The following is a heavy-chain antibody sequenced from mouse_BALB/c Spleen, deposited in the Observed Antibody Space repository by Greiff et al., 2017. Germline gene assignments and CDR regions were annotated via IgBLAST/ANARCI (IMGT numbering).Heavy chain of an antibody. D-gene: IGHD2-4*01. CDR2: ISYSGST. CDR1: GYSITSDYA. Sequence: EVQLQESGPGLVKPSQSLSLTCTVTGYSITSDYAWNWIRQFPGNKLEWMGYISYSGSTSYNPSLKSRISFTRDTSKNQFFLQLNSVTTEDTATYYCAREDYAAYWGQGTLVTVSA. CDR3: AREDYAAY. J-gene: IGHJ3*01. V-gene: IGHV3-2*02.